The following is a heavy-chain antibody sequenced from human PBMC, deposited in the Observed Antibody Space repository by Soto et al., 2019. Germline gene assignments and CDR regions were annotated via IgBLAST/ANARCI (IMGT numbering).Heavy chain of an antibody. CDR3: ARVRLYSSSWYDY. CDR1: GYTFTGYY. Sequence: QVQLVQSGAEVKKPGASVKVSCKASGYTFTGYYMHWVRQAPGQGLEWMGGINPNSGGTNYAQKFQGRATMTRDTSISTAYRKLSKLRSDDTAVYYCARVRLYSSSWYDYGGQGTLVTVSS. J-gene: IGHJ4*02. V-gene: IGHV1-2*02. CDR2: INPNSGGT. D-gene: IGHD6-13*01.